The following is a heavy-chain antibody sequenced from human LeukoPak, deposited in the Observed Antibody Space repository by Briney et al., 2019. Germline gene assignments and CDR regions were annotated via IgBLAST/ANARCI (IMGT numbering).Heavy chain of an antibody. J-gene: IGHJ4*02. CDR3: AGLPGFGGFDD. Sequence: GSLRLSCAASGFTFSRYSMNWVRQPPGKGLEWIGEINHSGGTTYNPSLKSRVTISIDTSKNQFSLKLSSVTAADTAVYYCAGLPGFGGFDDWGQGTLVTVSS. V-gene: IGHV4-34*08. CDR2: INHSGGT. D-gene: IGHD3-10*01. CDR1: GFTFSRYS.